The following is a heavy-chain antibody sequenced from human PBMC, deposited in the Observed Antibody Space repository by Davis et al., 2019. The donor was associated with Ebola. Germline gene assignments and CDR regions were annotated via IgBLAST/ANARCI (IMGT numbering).Heavy chain of an antibody. V-gene: IGHV3-30*03. Sequence: GGSLRLSCAASGFTFSSYGMHWVRQAPGKGLEWVAVISYDGSNKYYADSVKGRFTISRDNSKNTLYLQMNSLRAEDTAVYYCARWGMTTIFNDYWGQGTLVTVSS. J-gene: IGHJ4*02. CDR3: ARWGMTTIFNDY. D-gene: IGHD5-24*01. CDR1: GFTFSSYG. CDR2: ISYDGSNK.